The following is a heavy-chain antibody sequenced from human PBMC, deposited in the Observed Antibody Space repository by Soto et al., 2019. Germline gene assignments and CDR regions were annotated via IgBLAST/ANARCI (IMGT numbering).Heavy chain of an antibody. CDR3: ARSGWYGDY. J-gene: IGHJ4*02. V-gene: IGHV3-30*03. Sequence: QVQLVESGGGVVQPGRSLRLSCAASGFTFSSYGMHWVRQAPGKGLEWVAVISYDGSNKYYADSVKGRFTISRDNSKNALYLQMNSLRAEDTAVYYCARSGWYGDYWGRGTLVTVS. D-gene: IGHD6-19*01. CDR1: GFTFSSYG. CDR2: ISYDGSNK.